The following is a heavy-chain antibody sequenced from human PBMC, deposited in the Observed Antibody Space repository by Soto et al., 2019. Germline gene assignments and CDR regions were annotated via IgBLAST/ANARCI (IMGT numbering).Heavy chain of an antibody. D-gene: IGHD1-26*01. J-gene: IGHJ4*01. CDR2: MNPKSGYT. Sequence: QVQLVQSGAEVKKPGTSVRISCKTSGYNFSNYDMNWVRQAAGQGLEWMGWMNPKSGYTGSARNFQGRVTMTRDTSMTTAYMELSSLRSEDTAMYYCARVMGSVDFWCQGTLVTVSS. CDR1: GYNFSNYD. V-gene: IGHV1-8*01. CDR3: ARVMGSVDF.